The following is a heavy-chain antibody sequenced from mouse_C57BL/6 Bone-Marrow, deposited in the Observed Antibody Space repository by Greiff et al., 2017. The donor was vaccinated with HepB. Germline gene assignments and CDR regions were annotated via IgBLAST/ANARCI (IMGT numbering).Heavy chain of an antibody. V-gene: IGHV5-12*01. Sequence: EVKLLESGGGLVQPGGSLKLSCAASGFTFSDYYMYWVRQTPEKRLEWVAYISNGGGSTYYPDTVKGRFTISRDNAKNTLYLQMSRLKSEDTAMYYCASYYGFAYWGQGTLVTVSA. CDR1: GFTFSDYY. D-gene: IGHD1-1*01. CDR3: ASYYGFAY. J-gene: IGHJ3*01. CDR2: ISNGGGST.